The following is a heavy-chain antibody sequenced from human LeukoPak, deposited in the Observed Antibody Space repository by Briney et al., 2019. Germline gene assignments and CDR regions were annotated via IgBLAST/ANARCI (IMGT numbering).Heavy chain of an antibody. Sequence: SETLSLTCTVSGGSISSFYWSWIRQPPGKGLEWIGYIYFSGSTNYNASLKSRVTISVDTSKNQLSLKLTSATAADTAVYYCARGKSRGSHIDYWGQGTLVTVSS. D-gene: IGHD1-26*01. CDR2: IYFSGST. V-gene: IGHV4-59*01. CDR3: ARGKSRGSHIDY. J-gene: IGHJ4*02. CDR1: GGSISSFY.